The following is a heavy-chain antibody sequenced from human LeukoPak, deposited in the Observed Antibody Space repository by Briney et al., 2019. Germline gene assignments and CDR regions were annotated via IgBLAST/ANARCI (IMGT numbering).Heavy chain of an antibody. J-gene: IGHJ4*02. CDR2: IYPGDSDT. V-gene: IGHV5-51*01. Sequence: HGGSLQISCKGSGYHFISYWIGWVRQMPGKGLEGMGIIYPGDSDTRYSPSLQGQVTISSDKSISTPYLQWSSLKASDTAMFYCAGQDGAYCSSGSCYGFDYWGQGTLVTVS. CDR3: AGQDGAYCSSGSCYGFDY. CDR1: GYHFISYW. D-gene: IGHD2-15*01.